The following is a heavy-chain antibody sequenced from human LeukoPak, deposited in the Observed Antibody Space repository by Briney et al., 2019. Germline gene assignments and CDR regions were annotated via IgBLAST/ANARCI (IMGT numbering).Heavy chain of an antibody. V-gene: IGHV4-34*01. J-gene: IGHJ4*02. CDR2: INHSGST. D-gene: IGHD5-18*01. Sequence: SETLSLTCAVYGGSFSGYYWSWIRQPPGKGLEWIGEINHSGSTNYNPSLKSRVTISVDTPKNQFSLKLSSVTAADTAVYYCARAQYSYGQDYWGQGTLVTVSS. CDR1: GGSFSGYY. CDR3: ARAQYSYGQDY.